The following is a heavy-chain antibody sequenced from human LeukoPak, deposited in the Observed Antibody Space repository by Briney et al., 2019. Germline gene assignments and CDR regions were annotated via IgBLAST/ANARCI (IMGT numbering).Heavy chain of an antibody. CDR2: INPNSGGT. CDR1: GYTFTGYY. D-gene: IGHD3-22*01. Sequence: GASVKVSCKASGYTFTGYYMHWVRQAPGQGLEWMGWINPNSGGTNYAQKFQGRVTMTRDTSISTAYMELSRLRSDDTAVYYCVTVGPRQNYYDGSGREGYWGQGTLVTVSS. V-gene: IGHV1-2*02. CDR3: VTVGPRQNYYDGSGREGY. J-gene: IGHJ4*02.